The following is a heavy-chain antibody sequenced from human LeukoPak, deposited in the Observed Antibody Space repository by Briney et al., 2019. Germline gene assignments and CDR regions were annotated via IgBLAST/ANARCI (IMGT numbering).Heavy chain of an antibody. Sequence: SETLSLTCAVSGGSISSSNWWSWVRQPPGKGLEWIGEIYHSGSTNYNPSLKSRVTISADTSKNQLSLKLSSVTAADTAVYYCARASEVGYSHNWFGPWGQGSLVTVSS. D-gene: IGHD5-12*01. J-gene: IGHJ5*02. V-gene: IGHV4-4*02. CDR3: ARASEVGYSHNWFGP. CDR1: GGSISSSNW. CDR2: IYHSGST.